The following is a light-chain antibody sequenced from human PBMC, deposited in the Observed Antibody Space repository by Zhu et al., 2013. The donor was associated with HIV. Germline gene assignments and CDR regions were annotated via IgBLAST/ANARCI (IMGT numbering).Light chain of an antibody. Sequence: EIVLTQSPGTLSLSPGERATLSCRASQSVSSSHLAWYQQKVGQAPRLLIYGASSRATGIPDRFSGSGSGTDFTLTINSLEPEDFAVYYCQQRSNWPLTFGGGTKVEVK. CDR2: GAS. CDR3: QQRSNWPLT. CDR1: QSVSSSH. J-gene: IGKJ4*01. V-gene: IGKV3D-20*02.